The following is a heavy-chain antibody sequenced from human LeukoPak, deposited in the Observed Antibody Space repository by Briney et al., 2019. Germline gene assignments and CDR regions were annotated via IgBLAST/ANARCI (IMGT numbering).Heavy chain of an antibody. Sequence: SVKVSCKASGGTFSSYAISWVRQAPGHGLEWMGGIIPIFGTANYAQKFQGRVTITADESTSSAYMELSSLRSEDTAVYYCARFGENYYFDYWGQGTLVTVSS. CDR1: GGTFSSYA. J-gene: IGHJ4*02. CDR2: IIPIFGTA. V-gene: IGHV1-69*13. D-gene: IGHD3-16*01. CDR3: ARFGENYYFDY.